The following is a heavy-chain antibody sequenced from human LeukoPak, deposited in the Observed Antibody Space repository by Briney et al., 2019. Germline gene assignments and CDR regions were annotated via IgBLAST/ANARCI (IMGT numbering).Heavy chain of an antibody. Sequence: NPSETLSLTCAVSGYSISSGYYWGWIRQPPGKGLEWIGSIYHSGSSGSTYYNPSLKSRVTISVDTSKNQFSLKLSSVTAADTAVYYCARGRLYSGSYFGWFDPWGQGTLVTVSS. V-gene: IGHV4-38-2*01. CDR2: IYHSGSSGST. CDR3: ARGRLYSGSYFGWFDP. CDR1: GYSISSGYY. D-gene: IGHD1-26*01. J-gene: IGHJ5*02.